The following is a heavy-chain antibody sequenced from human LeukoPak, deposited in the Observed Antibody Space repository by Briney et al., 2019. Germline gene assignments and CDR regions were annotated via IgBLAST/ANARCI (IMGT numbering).Heavy chain of an antibody. V-gene: IGHV3-7*01. J-gene: IGHJ6*03. CDR2: IKQDGSEK. CDR1: GFTFSSYW. CDR3: ARAGNYDILTGYTAYDYYYYMDV. D-gene: IGHD3-9*01. Sequence: GGSLRLSCAASGFTFSSYWMSWIRQAPGKGLEWVSNIKQDGSEKYYVDSVKGRLTISRDNAKNYLYLQMNSLRAEDTAVYYCARAGNYDILTGYTAYDYYYYMDVWGKGTTVTVSS.